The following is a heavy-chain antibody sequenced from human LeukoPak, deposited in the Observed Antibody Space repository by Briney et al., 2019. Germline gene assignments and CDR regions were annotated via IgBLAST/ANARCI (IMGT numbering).Heavy chain of an antibody. V-gene: IGHV1-18*01. CDR3: ARDGLAKFVYAILDY. J-gene: IGHJ4*02. Sequence: ASVKVSCKASGYTFTSYGISWVRQAPGQGLEWMGWISAYNGNTNYAQKLQGRVTMTTDTSTSTAYMELRSLRSDDTAVYYCARDGLAKFVYAILDYWGQGTLVTVSS. CDR2: ISAYNGNT. D-gene: IGHD2-8*01. CDR1: GYTFTSYG.